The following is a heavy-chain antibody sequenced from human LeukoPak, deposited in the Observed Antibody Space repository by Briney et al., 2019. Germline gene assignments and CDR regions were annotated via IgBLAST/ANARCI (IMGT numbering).Heavy chain of an antibody. CDR1: GFTFSSYA. CDR3: AKLTSIVVVVAATSRGYYFDY. CDR2: ISGSGGST. J-gene: IGHJ4*02. Sequence: GGSLRLSCAASGFTFSSYAMSLVRQAPGKGLEWVSAISGSGGSTYYADSVKGRFTISRDNSKNTLYLQMNSLRAEDTAVYYCAKLTSIVVVVAATSRGYYFDYWGQGTLVTVSS. D-gene: IGHD2-15*01. V-gene: IGHV3-23*01.